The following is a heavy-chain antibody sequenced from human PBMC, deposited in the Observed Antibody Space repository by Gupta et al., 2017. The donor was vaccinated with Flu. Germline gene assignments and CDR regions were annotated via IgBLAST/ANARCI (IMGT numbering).Heavy chain of an antibody. CDR1: GFRFSSYS. CDR3: ARDRNDYGDYAGSDAFDI. V-gene: IGHV3-21*01. Sequence: EVQLVESGGGLVKPGGSLRLSCAASGFRFSSYSMNWVRQAPGKGLEWVSSISSSSSYIYYADSVKGRFTISRDNAKNSLYLQMNSLRAEDTAVYYCARDRNDYGDYAGSDAFDIWGQGTMVTVSS. D-gene: IGHD4-17*01. J-gene: IGHJ3*02. CDR2: ISSSSSYI.